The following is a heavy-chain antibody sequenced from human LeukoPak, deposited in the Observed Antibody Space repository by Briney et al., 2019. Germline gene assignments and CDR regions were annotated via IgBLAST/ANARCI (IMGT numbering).Heavy chain of an antibody. D-gene: IGHD1-14*01. J-gene: IGHJ4*02. CDR2: INPNGGRT. CDR3: ARDPTLTTFDY. Sequence: GASVKVACKASENTFTNYYMHWVRQAPGQGLEWLGLINPNGGRTAYAQNFQGRVTMTRDTSTTTLYLELSSLRSDDTAVYYCARDPTLTTFDYWGQGTLVTVSS. V-gene: IGHV1-46*01. CDR1: ENTFTNYY.